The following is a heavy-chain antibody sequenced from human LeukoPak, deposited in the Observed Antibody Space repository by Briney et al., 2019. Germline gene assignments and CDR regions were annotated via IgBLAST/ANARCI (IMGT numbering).Heavy chain of an antibody. CDR2: ISYDGSNK. CDR3: AKDESRYCTSASCYPFDY. CDR1: GFTFSSYA. V-gene: IGHV3-30*04. D-gene: IGHD2-15*01. J-gene: IGHJ4*02. Sequence: GRSLRLSCAASGFTFSSYAMHWVRQAPGKGLEWVAVISYDGSNKYYADSVKGRFTISRDNSKNTLYLQMNSLRAEDTAVYYCAKDESRYCTSASCYPFDYWGQGTLVTVSS.